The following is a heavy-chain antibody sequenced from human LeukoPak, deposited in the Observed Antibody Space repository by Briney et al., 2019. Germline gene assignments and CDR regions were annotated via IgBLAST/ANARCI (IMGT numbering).Heavy chain of an antibody. CDR2: ISYDGSNK. J-gene: IGHJ4*02. D-gene: IGHD2-21*02. V-gene: IGHV3-30-3*01. CDR1: GFTFSRYA. CDR3: ARDRTETAIGY. Sequence: GGSLRLSCAASGFTFSRYAIHWVRQAPGRGLEWVAVISYDGSNKYYADSVKGRFTIYRDNSKNTLYLQMNSLRAEDTAVYYCARDRTETAIGYWGQGTLVTVSS.